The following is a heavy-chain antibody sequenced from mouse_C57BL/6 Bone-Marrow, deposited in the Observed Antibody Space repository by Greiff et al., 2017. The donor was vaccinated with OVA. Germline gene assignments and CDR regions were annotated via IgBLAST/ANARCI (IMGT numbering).Heavy chain of an antibody. D-gene: IGHD2-1*01. CDR1: GYSFTGYY. V-gene: IGHV1-42*01. CDR2: INPSTGGT. J-gene: IGHJ3*01. CDR3: ARHYCKK. Sequence: VQLQQSGPELVKPGASVKISCKASGYSFTGYYMNWVKQSPEKSLEWIGEINPSTGGTTYNQKFKAKATLTVDKSSSTAYMQLKSLTSEDSAVYYCARHYCKKWGQGTLVTVSA.